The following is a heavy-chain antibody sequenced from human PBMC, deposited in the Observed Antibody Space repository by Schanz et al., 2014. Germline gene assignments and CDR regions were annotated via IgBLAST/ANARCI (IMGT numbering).Heavy chain of an antibody. D-gene: IGHD3-16*02. J-gene: IGHJ4*02. Sequence: EVQLVESGGDLVQPGGSLRLSCAASGFSFGTYAMSWVRQAPGKGLLWVSFIYIGGNTYYADSVKGRFTISRDNSKNTLYLQLGSLSAEDTAVYFCARDNRYYLFDYWGQGALVTVSS. V-gene: IGHV3-66*01. CDR3: ARDNRYYLFDY. CDR1: GFSFGTYA. CDR2: IYIGGNT.